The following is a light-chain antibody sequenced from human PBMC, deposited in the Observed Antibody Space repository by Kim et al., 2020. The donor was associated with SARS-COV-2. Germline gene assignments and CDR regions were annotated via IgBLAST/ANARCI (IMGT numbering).Light chain of an antibody. Sequence: EIVLTQSPATLSLSPGERATLSCRASQSISNFLAWYQQKPGQAPRLLIYDASNRATGIPARFSGSGSGTDFTLTISSLESEDFAVYYWQQRTSWLTFGGGTKVEIK. CDR2: DAS. V-gene: IGKV3-11*01. J-gene: IGKJ4*01. CDR1: QSISNF. CDR3: QQRTSWLT.